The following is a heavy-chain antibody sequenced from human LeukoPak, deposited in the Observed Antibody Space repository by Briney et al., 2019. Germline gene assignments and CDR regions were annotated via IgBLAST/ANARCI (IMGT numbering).Heavy chain of an antibody. CDR1: GFTFSNYA. CDR2: INGRGGST. CDR3: ANTGDREMATIGDAFDI. Sequence: GGSLRLSCAASGFTFSNYAMSWVRQAPGKGLEWVSSINGRGGSTYYADSVKGRFTISRDNSKNTLYLQMNSLRAEDTAVYYCANTGDREMATIGDAFDIWGQGTMVTVSS. J-gene: IGHJ3*02. V-gene: IGHV3-23*01. D-gene: IGHD5-24*01.